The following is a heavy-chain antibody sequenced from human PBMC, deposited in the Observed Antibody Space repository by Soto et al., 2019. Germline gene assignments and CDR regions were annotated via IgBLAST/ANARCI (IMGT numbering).Heavy chain of an antibody. CDR3: ARARLRAVYAFDI. CDR2: IYYSGST. Sequence: SETLSLTXTVSGGSVSSGAYYWTWIRQRPGKGLEWIGYIYYSGSTYYSPSLKSRLSISLDTSKNQFSLRLSSVTAADTAMYYCARARLRAVYAFDIWGQGTMVTVSS. V-gene: IGHV4-31*02. J-gene: IGHJ3*02. D-gene: IGHD5-12*01. CDR1: GGSVSSGAYY.